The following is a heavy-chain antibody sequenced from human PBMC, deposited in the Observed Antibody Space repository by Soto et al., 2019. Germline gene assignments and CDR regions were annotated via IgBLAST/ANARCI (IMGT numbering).Heavy chain of an antibody. D-gene: IGHD4-17*01. CDR2: IYYSGST. J-gene: IGHJ5*02. Sequence: QVQLQESGPGLVKPSQTLSLTCTVSGGSISSGGYYWSWIRQHPGKGLEWIGYIYYSGSTYYNPTRTRCVTIAAARSKNQFALKLSSVTAADTAVYYCARLLVRTDSGDSLAWGHWFDPGGQGTLVTVSS. CDR3: ARLLVRTDSGDSLAWGHWFDP. CDR1: GGSISSGGYY. V-gene: IGHV4-31*03.